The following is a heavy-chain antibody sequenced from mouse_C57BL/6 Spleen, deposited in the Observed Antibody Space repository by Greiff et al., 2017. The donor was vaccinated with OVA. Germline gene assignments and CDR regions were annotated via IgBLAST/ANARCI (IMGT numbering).Heavy chain of an antibody. CDR2: ISSGSSTI. CDR3: APYDSWFAY. CDR1: GFTFSDYG. Sequence: EVKVEESGGGLVKPGGSLKLSCAASGFTFSDYGMHWVRQAPEKGLEWVAYISSGSSTIYYADTVKGRVTISRDNAKNTLFLQMTSLRSEDTAMYYCAPYDSWFAYWGQGTLVTVSA. V-gene: IGHV5-17*01. D-gene: IGHD2-12*01. J-gene: IGHJ3*01.